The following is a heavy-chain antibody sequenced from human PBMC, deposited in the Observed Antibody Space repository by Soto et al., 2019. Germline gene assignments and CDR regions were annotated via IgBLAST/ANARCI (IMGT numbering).Heavy chain of an antibody. CDR2: INHSGGT. V-gene: IGHV4-34*01. J-gene: IGHJ4*02. CDR1: GGSFSGYY. CDR3: ARGTGYYDFWSGYNPHGYFDY. D-gene: IGHD3-3*01. Sequence: SETLSLTCAVYGGSFSGYYWSWIRQPPGKGLEWIGEINHSGGTNYNPSLKSRVTISVDTSKNQFSLKLSSVTAADTAVYYCARGTGYYDFWSGYNPHGYFDYWGQGTLVTVSS.